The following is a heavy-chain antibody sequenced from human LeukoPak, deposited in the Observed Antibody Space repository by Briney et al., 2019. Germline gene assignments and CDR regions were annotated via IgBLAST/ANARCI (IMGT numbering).Heavy chain of an antibody. Sequence: PGGPLRLSCAASGFTFTAYWMHWVRQVPGKGLMWVSRINSDGSSTTYADSVKGRFTISRDNAENTLYLQMNSLRVEDTAVYYCATALIAAIDYWGQGTLVAVSS. CDR1: GFTFTAYW. J-gene: IGHJ4*02. CDR2: INSDGSST. V-gene: IGHV3-74*01. CDR3: ATALIAAIDY. D-gene: IGHD6-6*01.